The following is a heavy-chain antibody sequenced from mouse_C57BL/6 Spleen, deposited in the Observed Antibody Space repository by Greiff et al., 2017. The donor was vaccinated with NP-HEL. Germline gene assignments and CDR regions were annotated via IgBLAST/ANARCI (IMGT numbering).Heavy chain of an antibody. V-gene: IGHV1-74*01. J-gene: IGHJ2*01. Sequence: VQLQQPGAELVKPGASVKVSCKASGYTFTSYWMHWVKQRPGQGLEWIGRIHPSDSDTNYNQKFKGKATLTVDKSSSTAYMQLSSLTSEESAVYYCAIGDYYGSSVFDYWGQGTTLTVSS. CDR2: IHPSDSDT. CDR3: AIGDYYGSSVFDY. D-gene: IGHD1-1*01. CDR1: GYTFTSYW.